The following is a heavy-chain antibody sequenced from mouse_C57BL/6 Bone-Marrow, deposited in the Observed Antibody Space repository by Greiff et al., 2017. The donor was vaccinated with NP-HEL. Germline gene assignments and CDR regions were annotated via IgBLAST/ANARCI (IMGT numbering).Heavy chain of an antibody. J-gene: IGHJ3*01. D-gene: IGHD2-3*01. CDR1: GYTFTSYG. V-gene: IGHV1-81*01. Sequence: QVQLQQSGAELARPGASVKLSCKASGYTFTSYGISWVKQRTGQGLEWIGEIYPSSGNTYYKEKFKGEATLNADKALSTTYMELRSLTSEDSAVYFCARSRDGYYLAWFAYWGQGTLVTVSA. CDR2: IYPSSGNT. CDR3: ARSRDGYYLAWFAY.